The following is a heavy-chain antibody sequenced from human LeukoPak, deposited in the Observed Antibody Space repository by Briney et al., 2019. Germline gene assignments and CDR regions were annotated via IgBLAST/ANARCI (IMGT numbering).Heavy chain of an antibody. D-gene: IGHD6-19*01. V-gene: IGHV4-39*01. J-gene: IGHJ4*02. CDR1: GGSINSSSYY. Sequence: PSETLSLTCTVSGGSINSSSYYWGWIRQPPGKGLEWIGSIYYSGSTYYNPSLKSRVTISVDTSKSQFSLKLSSVTAADTAVYYCARLGIAVGYFDYWGQGTLVTVSS. CDR3: ARLGIAVGYFDY. CDR2: IYYSGST.